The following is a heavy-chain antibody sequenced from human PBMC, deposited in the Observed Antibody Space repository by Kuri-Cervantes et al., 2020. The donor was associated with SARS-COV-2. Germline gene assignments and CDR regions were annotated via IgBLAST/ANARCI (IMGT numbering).Heavy chain of an antibody. Sequence: SVKVSCKASGGTFSSYAISWVRQAPGQGLEWMGRIIPISGTANYAQKFQGRVTITADESTSTAYMELSSLRSEDTAVYYCARDHSSRAPGTPPYYMDVWGKGTTVTVSS. V-gene: IGHV1-69*13. J-gene: IGHJ6*03. D-gene: IGHD6-13*01. CDR2: IIPISGTA. CDR1: GGTFSSYA. CDR3: ARDHSSRAPGTPPYYMDV.